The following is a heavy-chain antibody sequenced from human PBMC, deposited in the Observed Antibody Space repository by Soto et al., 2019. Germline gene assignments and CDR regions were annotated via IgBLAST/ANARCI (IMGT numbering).Heavy chain of an antibody. D-gene: IGHD1-26*01. J-gene: IGHJ3*02. CDR2: IGTAGDT. Sequence: GGSLRLSCAASGFTFSSYDMHWVRQATGKGLEWVSAIGTAGDTYYPGSVKGRFTISRENAKNSLYLQMNSLRAEDTAVYYCARARLKWELPLHDAFDIWGQGTMVTVSS. CDR1: GFTFSSYD. CDR3: ARARLKWELPLHDAFDI. V-gene: IGHV3-13*01.